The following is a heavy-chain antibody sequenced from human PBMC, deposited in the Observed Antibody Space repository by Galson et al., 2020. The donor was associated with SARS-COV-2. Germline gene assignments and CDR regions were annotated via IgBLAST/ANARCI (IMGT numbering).Heavy chain of an antibody. CDR1: GFTFSNYV. V-gene: IGHV3-30*04. D-gene: IGHD1-26*01. CDR3: ARGGEWELPYYFDY. CDR2: ISSVGSNS. Sequence: GGSLRLSCAASGFTFSNYVMHWVRQAPGKGPEWVAVISSVGSNSFYADSLKGRFTISRDNSKSTLYLQMNSLRAEDTAVYYCARGGEWELPYYFDYWGQGTLVTVSS. J-gene: IGHJ4*02.